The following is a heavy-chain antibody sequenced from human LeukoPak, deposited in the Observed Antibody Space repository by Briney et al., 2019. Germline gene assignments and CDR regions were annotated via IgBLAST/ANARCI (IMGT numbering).Heavy chain of an antibody. V-gene: IGHV3-7*03. CDR2: VNQDGSET. J-gene: IGHJ6*02. CDR3: ARNNGMDV. Sequence: GGSLRLSCAASGFALSSHWMTWVRQVPGRGPEWVANVNQDGSETYYLDSVKGRFTISKDNAKNSLYLQMNSLRAEDTALYHCARNNGMDVWGQGTTVIVSS. CDR1: GFALSSHW.